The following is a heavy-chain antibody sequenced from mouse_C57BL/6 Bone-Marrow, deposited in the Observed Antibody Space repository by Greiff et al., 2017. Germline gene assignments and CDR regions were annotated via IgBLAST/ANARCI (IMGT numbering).Heavy chain of an antibody. Sequence: VQLQQSGPELVKPGASVKISCKASGYAFSSSWMNWVKQRPGKGLEWIGRIYPGDGDTNYNGKFKGKATLTADKSSSTAYMQLSSLTSEDSAVYFCARRGYGSTHWYFDVWGTGTTVTVSS. CDR2: IYPGDGDT. V-gene: IGHV1-82*01. CDR3: ARRGYGSTHWYFDV. J-gene: IGHJ1*03. D-gene: IGHD1-1*01. CDR1: GYAFSSSW.